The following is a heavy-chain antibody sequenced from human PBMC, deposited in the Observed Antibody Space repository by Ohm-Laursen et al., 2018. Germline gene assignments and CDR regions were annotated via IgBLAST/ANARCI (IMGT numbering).Heavy chain of an antibody. CDR1: GYSISSGYY. CDR2: IYTSGST. J-gene: IGHJ4*02. Sequence: SETLSLTCAVSGYSISSGYYWSWIRQPAGKGLEWIGRIYTSGSTNYNPSLKSRVTMSVDTSKNQFSLKLSSVTAADTAVYYCARGGGSGWPNFDYWGQGTLVTVSS. V-gene: IGHV4-4*07. CDR3: ARGGGSGWPNFDY. D-gene: IGHD6-19*01.